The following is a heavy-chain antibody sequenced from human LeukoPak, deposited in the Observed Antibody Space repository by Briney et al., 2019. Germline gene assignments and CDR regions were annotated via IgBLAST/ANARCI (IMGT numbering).Heavy chain of an antibody. Sequence: PSETLSLTCAVHGGSFSDYYWSWVRQPPGKGLEWIGEINHSGSTNYNPSLRSRVTISVDTSKNHFSLKVSSVTAADTALYYCARGLSYYDSSGFYYYCGMDVWGQGTTVTVSS. D-gene: IGHD3-22*01. CDR1: GGSFSDYY. CDR2: INHSGST. CDR3: ARGLSYYDSSGFYYYCGMDV. J-gene: IGHJ6*02. V-gene: IGHV4-34*01.